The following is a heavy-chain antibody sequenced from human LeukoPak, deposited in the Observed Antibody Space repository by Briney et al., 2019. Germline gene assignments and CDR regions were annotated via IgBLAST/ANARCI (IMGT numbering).Heavy chain of an antibody. CDR1: GFTFSTYD. CDR2: ISYDGSDK. Sequence: GGSLRLSCAASGFTFSTYDMHWVRQAPGKGLEWVAIISYDGSDKYYADSVKGRFTISRDSSKNTLYLQMNSLRAEDTAVYYCTSLYSSDFDYWGQGTLVTVSS. V-gene: IGHV3-30*03. CDR3: TSLYSSDFDY. D-gene: IGHD5-18*01. J-gene: IGHJ4*02.